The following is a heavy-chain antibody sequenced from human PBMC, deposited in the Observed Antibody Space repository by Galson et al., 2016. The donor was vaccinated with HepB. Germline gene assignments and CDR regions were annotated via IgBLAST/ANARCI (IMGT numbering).Heavy chain of an antibody. Sequence: GPEWVSVIYPDDSVFYVDSVKGRFTISRDNSKNMLYLQMNSLRAEDTAVYYCARQKNWGPGTLVTVSS. V-gene: IGHV3-66*04. CDR3: ARQKN. J-gene: IGHJ4*02. CDR2: IYPDDSV.